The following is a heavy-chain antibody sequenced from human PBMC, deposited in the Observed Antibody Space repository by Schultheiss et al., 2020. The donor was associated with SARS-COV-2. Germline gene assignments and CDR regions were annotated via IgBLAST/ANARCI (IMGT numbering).Heavy chain of an antibody. CDR2: ISYDGSNK. V-gene: IGHV3-30*04. Sequence: GGSLRLSCAASGFSFSTYAMHWVRQAPAKGLEWVAVISYDGSNKYYADSVKGRFTISRDNSKNTLYLQMNSLRADDTAMYYCARDGKYCTSTSCNTPLQSESFFYMAVWGKGTTVTVSS. J-gene: IGHJ6*03. CDR3: ARDGKYCTSTSCNTPLQSESFFYMAV. D-gene: IGHD2-2*02. CDR1: GFSFSTYA.